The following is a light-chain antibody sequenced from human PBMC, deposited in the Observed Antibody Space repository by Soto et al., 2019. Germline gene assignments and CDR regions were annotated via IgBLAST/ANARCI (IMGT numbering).Light chain of an antibody. CDR1: SSDVGAYNY. J-gene: IGLJ1*01. CDR3: SSWTTSSTYV. V-gene: IGLV2-14*03. Sequence: QSAPTQPASVSGSPGQSITISCTGTSSDVGAYNYVSWHQHLPVKAPKLIIYDVSNRPSGVSTRFSGSKSGNTASLTISGLQAEDEADYYCSSWTTSSTYVFGTGTKLTVL. CDR2: DVS.